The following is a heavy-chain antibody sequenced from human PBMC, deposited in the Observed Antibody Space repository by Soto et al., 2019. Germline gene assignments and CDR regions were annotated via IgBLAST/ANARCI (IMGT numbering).Heavy chain of an antibody. J-gene: IGHJ4*02. D-gene: IGHD2-21*02. CDR2: IYYSGST. CDR3: ASICGGDCYSDPSFDY. V-gene: IGHV4-61*01. CDR1: GGSVSSGSYY. Sequence: SETMYITSTVSGGSVSSGSYYWSWIRQPPGKGLEWIGYIYYSGSTNYNPSLKSRVTISVDTSKNQFSLKLSSVTAADTAVYYCASICGGDCYSDPSFDYWGQGTLVTVSS.